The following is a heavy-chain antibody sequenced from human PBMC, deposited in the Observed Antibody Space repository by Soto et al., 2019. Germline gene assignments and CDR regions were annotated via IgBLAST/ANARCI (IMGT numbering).Heavy chain of an antibody. J-gene: IGHJ6*02. V-gene: IGHV1-69*01. Sequence: QVQLVQSGAEVKKPGSSVKVSCKASGGTFSSYAISWVRQAPGQGLEWMGGIIPIFGTANYAQKCQGRVTITADESTSTAYMELSSLRSEDTAVYYCATPGEQKAYYDYGMDVWGQGTTVTVSS. D-gene: IGHD1-26*01. CDR2: IIPIFGTA. CDR3: ATPGEQKAYYDYGMDV. CDR1: GGTFSSYA.